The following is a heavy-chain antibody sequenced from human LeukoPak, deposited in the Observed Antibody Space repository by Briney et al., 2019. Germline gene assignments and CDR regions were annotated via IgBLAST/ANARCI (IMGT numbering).Heavy chain of an antibody. V-gene: IGHV3-33*06. J-gene: IGHJ4*02. D-gene: IGHD4-17*01. Sequence: GSLRLSCAASGFTFSSYGMHWVRQAPGKGLEWVAVIWYDGSNKYYADSVKGRFTISRDNSKNTLYLQMNSLRAEDTAVYYCAKTADYGDYCDYWGQGTLVTVSS. CDR2: IWYDGSNK. CDR3: AKTADYGDYCDY. CDR1: GFTFSSYG.